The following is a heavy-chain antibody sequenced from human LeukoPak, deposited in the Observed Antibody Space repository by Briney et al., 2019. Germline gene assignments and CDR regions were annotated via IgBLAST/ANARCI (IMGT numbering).Heavy chain of an antibody. CDR3: ARGTPSSIAARGGNWFDP. V-gene: IGHV4-61*02. CDR2: IYTSGST. CDR1: GGSISSGSYY. Sequence: SETLSLTCTVSGGSISSGSYYWSWIRQPARKGLEWIGRIYTSGSTNYNPSLKSRVTISVDTSKNQFSLKLSSVTAADTAVYYCARGTPSSIAARGGNWFDPWGQGTLVTVSS. D-gene: IGHD6-6*01. J-gene: IGHJ5*02.